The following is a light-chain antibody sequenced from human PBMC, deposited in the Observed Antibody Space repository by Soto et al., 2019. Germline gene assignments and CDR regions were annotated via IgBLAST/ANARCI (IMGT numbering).Light chain of an antibody. CDR2: EVY. Sequence: QSVLTQPPSASGSPGQSATISCTGAASDIGAYNFVSWYQQYPGKAPKLMIYEVYKRPSGVPDRFSGSKSGNTASLTVSGLQPEDEADYYCTSFAGSDKLIFGGGTKLIVL. V-gene: IGLV2-8*01. J-gene: IGLJ2*01. CDR3: TSFAGSDKLI. CDR1: ASDIGAYNF.